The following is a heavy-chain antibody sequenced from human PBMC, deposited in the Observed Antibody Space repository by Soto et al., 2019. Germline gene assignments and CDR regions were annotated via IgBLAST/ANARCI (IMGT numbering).Heavy chain of an antibody. D-gene: IGHD6-6*01. V-gene: IGHV1-18*04. CDR3: ARDLKYGSSEARPAGY. J-gene: IGHJ4*02. CDR2: ISAYNGNT. Sequence: QVQLVQSGAEVKKPGASVQVSCKASGYTFTSYGITWVRQAPGQGLEWMGWISAYNGNTNYAQKLQGRVTMTTDTSTSTAYMELRSLRSDDTAVYYCARDLKYGSSEARPAGYWGQGTLVTVSS. CDR1: GYTFTSYG.